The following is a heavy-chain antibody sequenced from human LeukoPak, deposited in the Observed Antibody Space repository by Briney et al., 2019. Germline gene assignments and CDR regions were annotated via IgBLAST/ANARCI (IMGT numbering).Heavy chain of an antibody. J-gene: IGHJ4*02. D-gene: IGHD5-12*01. Sequence: GGSLRLSCAASEFSVGINYMTWVRQAPGKGLEWVSLIYSGGSTYYADSVKGRFTISRDNSKNTLYLQMNSLRAEDTAVYYCARGPSGYHNPGGEGTLVTVSS. CDR1: EFSVGINY. V-gene: IGHV3-66*01. CDR3: ARGPSGYHNP. CDR2: IYSGGST.